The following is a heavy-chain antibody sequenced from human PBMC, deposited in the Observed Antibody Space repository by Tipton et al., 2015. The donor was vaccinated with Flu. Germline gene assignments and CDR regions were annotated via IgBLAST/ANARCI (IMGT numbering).Heavy chain of an antibody. D-gene: IGHD3-10*01. V-gene: IGHV4-61*02. J-gene: IGHJ5*02. Sequence: TLSLTCTVSGGSISSGSYYWSWIRQPAGKGLEWIGRIYTSGSTNYNPSLKSRVTISVDTSKNLFSLRLSSVTAADTAVYYCARDLFGEKDWFDPWGQGTLVTVSS. CDR3: ARDLFGEKDWFDP. CDR1: GGSISSGSYY. CDR2: IYTSGST.